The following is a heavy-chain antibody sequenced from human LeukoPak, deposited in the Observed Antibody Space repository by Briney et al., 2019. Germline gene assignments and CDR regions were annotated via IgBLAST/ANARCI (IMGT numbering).Heavy chain of an antibody. CDR3: AKDSSRIMATPRI. J-gene: IGHJ4*02. Sequence: PGGSLRLSCAASGFTFSSYAMSWVRQAPGKGLEWVSGISWNSGSIGYADSVKGRFTISRDNAKNSLYLQMNSLRAEDTALYYCAKDSSRIMATPRIWGQGTLVTVSS. D-gene: IGHD5-24*01. CDR2: ISWNSGSI. V-gene: IGHV3-9*01. CDR1: GFTFSSYA.